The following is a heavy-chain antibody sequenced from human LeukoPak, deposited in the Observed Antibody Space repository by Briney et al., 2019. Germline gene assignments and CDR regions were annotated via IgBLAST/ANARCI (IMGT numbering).Heavy chain of an antibody. Sequence: GGSLRLSCTASGFIFSSYGMHWVRQAPGKGLEWVSCISGFGESTFYADSVKGRFTISRDNSKNTLYMQMDNLRAEDAAIYYCTSSSFDRWGQGILVAVSS. J-gene: IGHJ5*02. CDR1: GFIFSSYG. CDR2: ISGFGEST. D-gene: IGHD6-6*01. V-gene: IGHV3-23*01. CDR3: TSSSFDR.